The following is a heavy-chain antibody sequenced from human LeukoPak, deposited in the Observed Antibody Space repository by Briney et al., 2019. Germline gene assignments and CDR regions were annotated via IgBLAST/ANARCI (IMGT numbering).Heavy chain of an antibody. CDR3: ATTPLVGTRGY. CDR2: IYSGGST. V-gene: IGHV3-53*01. CDR1: EFTVSSNY. Sequence: GGSLRLSCAASEFTVSSNYMSWVRQAPGKGLEWVSVIYSGGSTYYADSVKGRFTISRDNSKNTVYLQMNSLRAEDTAVYYCATTPLVGTRGYWGQGTQVTVSP. D-gene: IGHD1-26*01. J-gene: IGHJ4*02.